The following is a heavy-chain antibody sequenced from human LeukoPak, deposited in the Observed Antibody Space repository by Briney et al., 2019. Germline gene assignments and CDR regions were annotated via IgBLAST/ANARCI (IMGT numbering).Heavy chain of an antibody. Sequence: PGGSLRLSCAASGFTFSDCYMSWIRQPPGKGLEWIGYIYYSGSTNYNPSLKSRVTISVDTSKNQFSLKLSSVTAADTAVYYCARGNGDYGTYYYYYMDVWGKGTTVTVSS. CDR3: ARGNGDYGTYYYYYMDV. V-gene: IGHV4-59*01. D-gene: IGHD4-17*01. J-gene: IGHJ6*03. CDR1: GFTFSDCY. CDR2: IYYSGST.